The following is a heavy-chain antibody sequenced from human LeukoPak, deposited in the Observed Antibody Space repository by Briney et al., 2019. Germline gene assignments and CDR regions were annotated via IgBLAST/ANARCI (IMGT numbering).Heavy chain of an antibody. J-gene: IGHJ4*02. CDR3: ARVEYCNVGNCYFRPGAY. V-gene: IGHV1-2*02. Sequence: ASVKVSCKASGNTFTGYYMHWVRQAPGQGLEWMGWINPNSGGTNYAQKFQGRVTMTRDTSISTAYMELSRLRSDDTAVYYCARVEYCNVGNCYFRPGAYWGQGTLVTVSS. D-gene: IGHD2-15*01. CDR1: GNTFTGYY. CDR2: INPNSGGT.